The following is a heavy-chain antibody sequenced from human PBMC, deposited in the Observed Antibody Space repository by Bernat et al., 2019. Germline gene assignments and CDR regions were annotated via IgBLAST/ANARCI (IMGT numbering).Heavy chain of an antibody. CDR3: ARGTSTSAPYMDV. Sequence: EVQLLESGGGLVQPGGSLRLSCAASGFTFSSYAMSWVRQAPGKGLEWVSTISGGGGTTYYADSVKGRFTISRDNSKNSLYLQMNSLRAEDTAGYYCARGTSTSAPYMDVWGKGTTVTVSS. CDR1: GFTFSSYA. J-gene: IGHJ6*03. V-gene: IGHV3-23*01. CDR2: ISGGGGTT.